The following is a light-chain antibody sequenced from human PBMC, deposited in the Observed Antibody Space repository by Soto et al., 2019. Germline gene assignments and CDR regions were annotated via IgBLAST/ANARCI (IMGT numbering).Light chain of an antibody. Sequence: EIVLTQSPATLSLSPGERATLSCRASQSVSSYLAWYQQKPGQAPRLLIYDASNTATGIPASFSGSGSGTDVTVTISSIEPEDFAVYDCQQRSNWPPFMYTFGQGTKLEIK. CDR3: QQRSNWPPFMYT. V-gene: IGKV3-11*01. CDR2: DAS. J-gene: IGKJ2*01. CDR1: QSVSSY.